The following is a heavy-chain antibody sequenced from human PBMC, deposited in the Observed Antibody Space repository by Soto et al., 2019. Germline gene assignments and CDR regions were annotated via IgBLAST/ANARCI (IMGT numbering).Heavy chain of an antibody. CDR3: ARDDYYYYYGMDV. CDR1: GFTFTNFG. V-gene: IGHV3-33*01. Sequence: QVQLVESGGGVVQPGRSLRIPCGGAGFTFTNFGIPWVPPAPGKGLEWVAIIWFDGSNKYYADSVKGRFTISRDNSKNTVYLQMNSLRAEDTAVYYCARDDYYYYYGMDVWGQGTTVTVSS. J-gene: IGHJ6*02. CDR2: IWFDGSNK.